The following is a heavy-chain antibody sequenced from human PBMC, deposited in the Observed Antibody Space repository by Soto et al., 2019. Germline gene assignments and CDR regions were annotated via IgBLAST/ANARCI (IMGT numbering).Heavy chain of an antibody. Sequence: EVQLLESGGGLIQAGGSVRLSCAASGFSVSSKYMTWVRQAPGKGLEWVSVIYGGGTTYYADSVKGRFTISRDNSKDTLYLQMNSLRAEDTAVYYCVQTTGWPGFDFWAQGTLVTVSS. D-gene: IGHD6-19*01. V-gene: IGHV3-53*01. CDR3: VQTTGWPGFDF. CDR1: GFSVSSKY. J-gene: IGHJ4*02. CDR2: IYGGGTT.